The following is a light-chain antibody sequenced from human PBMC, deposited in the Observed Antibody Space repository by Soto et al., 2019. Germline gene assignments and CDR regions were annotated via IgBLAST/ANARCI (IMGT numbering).Light chain of an antibody. V-gene: IGLV1-51*02. CDR1: SSNIGNNY. J-gene: IGLJ2*01. CDR3: GTWDSSLSAGYVV. CDR2: ENN. Sequence: QSVLTQPPSVSAAPGRKVTISCSGSSSNIGNNYVSWYQQLPGTAPKLLIYENNKRPSGIPDRFSGSKSGTSATLGITGLQTGDEADYYCGTWDSSLSAGYVVFGGGTKVTVL.